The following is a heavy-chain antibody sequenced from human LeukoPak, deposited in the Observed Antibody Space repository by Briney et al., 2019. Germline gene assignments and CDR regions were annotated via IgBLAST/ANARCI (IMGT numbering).Heavy chain of an antibody. Sequence: SETLSLTCAVYGGSFSGYYWSWIRQPPGKGLEWIGEINHSGSTNYNPSLKSRVTISVDTSKNQFSLKLSSMTAADTAVYYCARGNGDSSGWYRPTTGSWFDPWGQGTLVTVSS. V-gene: IGHV4-34*01. CDR3: ARGNGDSSGWYRPTTGSWFDP. CDR2: INHSGST. J-gene: IGHJ5*02. CDR1: GGSFSGYY. D-gene: IGHD6-19*01.